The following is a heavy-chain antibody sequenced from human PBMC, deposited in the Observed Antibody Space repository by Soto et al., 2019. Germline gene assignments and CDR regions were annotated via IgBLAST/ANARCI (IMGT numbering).Heavy chain of an antibody. J-gene: IGHJ4*02. CDR2: ISGSGDKT. CDR3: AKVGKRFRYYFDY. CDR1: GFTFNNYA. Sequence: EVQLLESGGGLVQPGGSLTLSCAASGFTFNNYAMNWVRQAPGKGLEWVSAISGSGDKTYYADSVKGRFTISRDISKNVVYLQMNSLRADDTAVYYCAKVGKRFRYYFDYWGQGTLVTVSS. D-gene: IGHD3-10*01. V-gene: IGHV3-23*01.